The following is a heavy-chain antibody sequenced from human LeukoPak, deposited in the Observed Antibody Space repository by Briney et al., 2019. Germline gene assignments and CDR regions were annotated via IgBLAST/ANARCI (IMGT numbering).Heavy chain of an antibody. D-gene: IGHD3-3*01. CDR2: INPNSGGT. J-gene: IGHJ4*02. Sequence: ASVKVSCKASGYTFTGYYMHWVRQAPGQGLEWMGRINPNSGGTNYARKFQGRVTMTRDTSISTAYMELSRLRSDDTAVYHCARGPSHWSGYYDAHFDYWGQGTLVTVSS. CDR3: ARGPSHWSGYYDAHFDY. CDR1: GYTFTGYY. V-gene: IGHV1-2*06.